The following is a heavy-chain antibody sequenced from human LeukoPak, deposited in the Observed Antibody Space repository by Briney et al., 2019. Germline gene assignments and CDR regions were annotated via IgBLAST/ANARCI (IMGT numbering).Heavy chain of an antibody. D-gene: IGHD3-10*02. Sequence: GGSLRLSCEASGFTFSRTWMHWVRRGPRKGLLWLSRIESGGTTMYAESVKGRFTISRDNAKNTIYLQMNSLRAEDTAVYYCVRDNYYVMDVWGQGTVVTVAS. V-gene: IGHV3-74*03. CDR1: GFTFSRTW. CDR3: VRDNYYVMDV. J-gene: IGHJ3*01. CDR2: IESGGTT.